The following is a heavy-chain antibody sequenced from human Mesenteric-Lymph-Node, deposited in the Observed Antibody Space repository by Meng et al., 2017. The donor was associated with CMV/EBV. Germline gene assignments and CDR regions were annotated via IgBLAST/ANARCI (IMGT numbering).Heavy chain of an antibody. CDR3: ARELRRYTGLDV. D-gene: IGHD5-12*01. V-gene: IGHV3-74*01. J-gene: IGHJ6*02. CDR2: INTGGTST. CDR1: GFTFSNYW. Sequence: GESLKISCAASGFTFSNYWIHWVRQAPGQGLAWVSRINTGGTSTYSADSVEGRFTISRDNAKNTLYLQMNSLRDEDTAVYYCARELRRYTGLDVWGQGTTVTVSS.